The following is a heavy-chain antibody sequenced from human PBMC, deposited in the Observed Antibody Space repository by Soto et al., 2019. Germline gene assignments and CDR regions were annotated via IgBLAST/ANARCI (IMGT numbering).Heavy chain of an antibody. Sequence: GGSLRLSCAASGFTFGSDNMNWVRHAPGKGLEGVLFISSSSSHIYYADSVKGRSTISRDKAKNSLYLQMNSLRAEDTAVYYCGTDCSSTSCATFVPIDYRGQGTLVTVSS. V-gene: IGHV3-21*01. CDR2: ISSSSSHI. D-gene: IGHD2-2*01. J-gene: IGHJ4*02. CDR3: GTDCSSTSCATFVPIDY. CDR1: GFTFGSDN.